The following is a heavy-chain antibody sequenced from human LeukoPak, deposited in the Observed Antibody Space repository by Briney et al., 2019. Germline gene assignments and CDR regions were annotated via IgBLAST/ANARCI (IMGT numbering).Heavy chain of an antibody. Sequence: GGSLRLSCAASGFTFSNYCMSWVRQAPGKGLEWVVNIKQDGSEKYYVDSGKGRFTISRDNAKNSLYLQMNSLRAEDTAVYYCARDGTPIHGSGWVYMDVWGKGTTVTISS. CDR2: IKQDGSEK. CDR1: GFTFSNYC. CDR3: ARDGTPIHGSGWVYMDV. V-gene: IGHV3-7*01. J-gene: IGHJ6*04. D-gene: IGHD6-25*01.